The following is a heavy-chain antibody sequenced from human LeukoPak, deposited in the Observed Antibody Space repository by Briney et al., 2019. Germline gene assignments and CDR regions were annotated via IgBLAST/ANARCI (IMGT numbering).Heavy chain of an antibody. CDR2: IHYSGST. CDR3: ARHYRGALAGTMGAFDI. D-gene: IGHD6-19*01. Sequence: SETLSLTCTVSGGSISSRSYYWGWVRQPPGKGLEWTGSIHYSGSTYCDASFKSRVTMSVDTSKNQFSLKLSSVTAADTAVYYCARHYRGALAGTMGAFDIWGQGTMVTVSS. J-gene: IGHJ3*02. CDR1: GGSISSRSYY. V-gene: IGHV4-39*01.